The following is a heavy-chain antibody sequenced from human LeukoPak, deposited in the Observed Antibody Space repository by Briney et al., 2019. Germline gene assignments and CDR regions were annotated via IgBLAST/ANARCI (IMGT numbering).Heavy chain of an antibody. CDR2: ISYDGSNK. D-gene: IGHD6-13*01. J-gene: IGHJ3*02. V-gene: IGHV3-30-3*01. CDR1: GFTFSSYA. Sequence: GGSLRLSCAASGFTFSSYAMHWVRQAPGKGLEWVAVISYDGSNKYYADSVKGRFTISRDNSKNTLYLQMNSLRAEDTAVYYCARSSSSWLDAFDIWGQGTMVTVSS. CDR3: ARSSSSWLDAFDI.